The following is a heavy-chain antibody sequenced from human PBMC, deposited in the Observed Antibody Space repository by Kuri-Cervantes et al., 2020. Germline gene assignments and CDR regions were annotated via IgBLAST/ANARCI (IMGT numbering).Heavy chain of an antibody. D-gene: IGHD3-16*01. CDR1: GFTFSSYW. Sequence: GESLKISCAASGFTFSSYWMHWVRQAPGKGLVWVSRINSDGSSTSYADSVKGRFTISRDNAKNTLYLQMNSLRAEDTAVYYCAKEMRYAFFYGMDDWGQGTTVTVSS. CDR2: INSDGSST. V-gene: IGHV3-74*01. J-gene: IGHJ6*02. CDR3: AKEMRYAFFYGMDD.